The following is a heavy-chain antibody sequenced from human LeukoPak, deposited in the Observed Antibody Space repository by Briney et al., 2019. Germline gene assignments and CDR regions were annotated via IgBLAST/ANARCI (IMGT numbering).Heavy chain of an antibody. V-gene: IGHV3-30*18. J-gene: IGHJ4*02. Sequence: GGSLRLSCAASEFIFSRYALHWVRQAPGKGLEWLAVIANDGKDIKYADSVKGRFTKSRDNSKSALYLQMSSLRVEDTAVYYCAKDQQAVSAAYYFDSWGQGTLVTVSS. CDR3: AKDQQAVSAAYYFDS. CDR1: EFIFSRYA. CDR2: IANDGKDI. D-gene: IGHD2-2*01.